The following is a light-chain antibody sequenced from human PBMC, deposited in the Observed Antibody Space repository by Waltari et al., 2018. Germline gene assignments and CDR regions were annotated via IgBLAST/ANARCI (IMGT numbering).Light chain of an antibody. Sequence: IVITHAPDSLPVSLGERATINCKSSQSVLYSSNNKNYLAWYQQKPGQPPKLLIYWASTRESGVPDRFSGSGSGTDFTLTISSLQAEDVAVYYCQQYYSTLYTFGQGTKLEIK. CDR3: QQYYSTLYT. V-gene: IGKV4-1*01. CDR1: QSVLYSSNNKNY. J-gene: IGKJ2*01. CDR2: WAS.